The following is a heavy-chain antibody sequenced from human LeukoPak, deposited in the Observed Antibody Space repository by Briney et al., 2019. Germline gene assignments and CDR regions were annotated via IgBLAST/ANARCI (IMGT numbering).Heavy chain of an antibody. V-gene: IGHV3-23*01. CDR3: ARRAGAYSHPYDY. CDR2: ISGSGGST. J-gene: IGHJ4*02. Sequence: GGSLRLSCAASGFTFSSYAMSWDRQAPGKGLEWVSAISGSGGSTYYADSVKGRFTISRDNSKNTLYLQMNSLRAEDTAMYYCARRAGAYSHPYDYWGQGTLVTVSS. CDR1: GFTFSSYA. D-gene: IGHD4/OR15-4a*01.